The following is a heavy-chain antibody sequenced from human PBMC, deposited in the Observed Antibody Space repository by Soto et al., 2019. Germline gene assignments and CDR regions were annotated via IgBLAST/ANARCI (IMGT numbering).Heavy chain of an antibody. J-gene: IGHJ6*02. Sequence: PGESLKISCKGSGYSFTSYWSSWVRQMPGKGLEWRGRIDPSDSYTNYSPSFQGHVTISADKSISTAYLQWSSLKAADTAMHYCARLASSSVYYYYGMDVWGQGTTVTVSS. V-gene: IGHV5-10-1*01. CDR3: ARLASSSVYYYYGMDV. CDR1: GYSFTSYW. CDR2: IDPSDSYT. D-gene: IGHD6-6*01.